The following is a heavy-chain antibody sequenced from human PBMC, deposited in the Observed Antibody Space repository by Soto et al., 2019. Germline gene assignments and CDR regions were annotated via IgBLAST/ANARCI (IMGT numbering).Heavy chain of an antibody. D-gene: IGHD4-17*01. CDR1: GFILSTYG. V-gene: IGHV3-30*03. Sequence: SCAASGFILSTYGMHWVLQAPGKGLEWVAMISHDGNAQYYVDSVKGRFSVSRDTSKNTLHLHMNSLRSEDTGLYYRARDYGPSNWYNWFHPWGQGTLVTVSS. CDR3: ARDYGPSNWYNWFHP. J-gene: IGHJ5*02. CDR2: ISHDGNAQ.